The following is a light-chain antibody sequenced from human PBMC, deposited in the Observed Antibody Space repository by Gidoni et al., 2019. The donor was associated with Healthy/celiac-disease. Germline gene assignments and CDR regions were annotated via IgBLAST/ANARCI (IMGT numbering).Light chain of an antibody. Sequence: DIVMPQSPLSLPVTPGEPASISCRSSQSLLHSNGYNYLDWYRQKPGQSPQLLIYLGSTRASGVPDRFSGSGSGTDFTLKISRVEAEDVGVYYCMQALQTPLTFGGGTKVEIK. J-gene: IGKJ4*01. CDR2: LGS. CDR1: QSLLHSNGYNY. V-gene: IGKV2-28*01. CDR3: MQALQTPLT.